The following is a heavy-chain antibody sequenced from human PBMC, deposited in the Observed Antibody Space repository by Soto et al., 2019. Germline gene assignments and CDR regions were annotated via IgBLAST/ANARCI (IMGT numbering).Heavy chain of an antibody. CDR1: GASISGGDYY. J-gene: IGHJ4*02. Sequence: QVQLQESGPGLVKPSQTLSLTCTVSGASISGGDYYWTWIRQPPGKGLEWIGSIYYTGNTYSNPSLESRLSISVDPSNYQFALRLTSVTAPDTAIYYCARATYDSSTYYLDYWGQGTLVTVSS. D-gene: IGHD3-22*01. CDR2: IYYTGNT. CDR3: ARATYDSSTYYLDY. V-gene: IGHV4-30-4*01.